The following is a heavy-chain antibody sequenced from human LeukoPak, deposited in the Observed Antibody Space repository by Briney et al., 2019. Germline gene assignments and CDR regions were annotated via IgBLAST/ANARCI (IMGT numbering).Heavy chain of an antibody. CDR3: ARVYWYFDL. V-gene: IGHV4-39*01. J-gene: IGHJ2*01. Sequence: PSETLSLTCTVSGDSISSSNYYWGWIRQPPGKGLEWIGSIYYSGSPYYNPSLKSRVTISVDTSKNQFSLKLSSVTAADTAVYYCARVYWYFDLWGRGTLVTVS. CDR1: GDSISSSNYY. CDR2: IYYSGSP.